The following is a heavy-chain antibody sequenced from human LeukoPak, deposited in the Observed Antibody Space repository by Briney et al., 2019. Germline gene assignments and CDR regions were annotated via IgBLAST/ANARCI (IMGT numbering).Heavy chain of an antibody. D-gene: IGHD6-6*01. CDR2: ITSSSSTI. Sequence: SGGSLRLSCTASGFTFSGYSMNWVRQAPGKGLEWISYITSSSSTIYYADSVKGRFTISRDNAKNSLYLQMNSLRAEDTAVYYCASPSSSSVRFDYWGQGTLVTVSS. CDR3: ASPSSSSVRFDY. V-gene: IGHV3-48*01. J-gene: IGHJ4*02. CDR1: GFTFSGYS.